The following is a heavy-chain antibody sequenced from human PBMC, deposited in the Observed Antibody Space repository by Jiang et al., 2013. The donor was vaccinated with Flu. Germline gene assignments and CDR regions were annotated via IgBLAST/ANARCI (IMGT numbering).Heavy chain of an antibody. D-gene: IGHD3/OR15-3a*01. CDR3: ARETWTSEGDHYCDY. Sequence: PGLVKPSQTLSLTCTVSGGSVNSGGYYWSWIRQHPGKGLEWIGYIYYSGSTDYNPSLKSRISISVDTSKNQFSLKLSSVTAADTAVYYCARETWTSEGDHYCDYWGQGTLVTVSS. CDR2: IYYSGST. V-gene: IGHV4-31*03. CDR1: GGSVNSGGYY. J-gene: IGHJ4*02.